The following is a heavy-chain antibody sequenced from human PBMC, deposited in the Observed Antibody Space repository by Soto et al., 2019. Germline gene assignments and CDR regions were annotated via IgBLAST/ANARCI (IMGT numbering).Heavy chain of an antibody. CDR2: IYYTGST. CDR1: GGSISTYY. CDR3: ARASSCAYDSCAFDP. D-gene: IGHD3-16*01. V-gene: IGHV4-59*01. J-gene: IGHJ5*02. Sequence: SETLSLTCTVSGGSISTYYWSWIRQPPGKGLEWIGFIYYTGSTNYNPSLKSRVTLSLDTSKNQFSLKLSSVTAADTAVYYCARASSCAYDSCAFDPWGQGTLVTLSS.